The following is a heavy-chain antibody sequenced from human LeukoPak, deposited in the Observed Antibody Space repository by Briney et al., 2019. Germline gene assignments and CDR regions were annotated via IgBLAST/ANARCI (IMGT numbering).Heavy chain of an antibody. V-gene: IGHV4-59*01. J-gene: IGHJ4*02. D-gene: IGHD6-6*01. Sequence: PSETLSLTCSVSGVSISNYYWSWIRQPPGKGLEWIAFIYYDGSTNYNLSLKSRATISVDTSKNQYSLNLSSVTPADTAVYYCARGGASSKFFDAWGQGTLVTVSS. CDR1: GVSISNYY. CDR3: ARGGASSKFFDA. CDR2: IYYDGST.